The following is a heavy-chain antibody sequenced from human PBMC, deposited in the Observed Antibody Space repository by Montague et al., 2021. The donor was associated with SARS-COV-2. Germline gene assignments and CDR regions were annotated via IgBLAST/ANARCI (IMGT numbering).Heavy chain of an antibody. J-gene: IGHJ4*02. V-gene: IGHV3-30-3*01. D-gene: IGHD2-15*01. CDR1: GFTFSTYG. CDR2: ISYDGGNK. CDR3: ARDLAVVAATPFDY. Sequence: SLRLSCAASGFTFSTYGMHWVRQAPGKGLEWVALISYDGGNKYYADSVKGRFTISRDNSKNTLYLQMNSLRAEDTAVYYCARDLAVVAATPFDYWGQGTLVTVSS.